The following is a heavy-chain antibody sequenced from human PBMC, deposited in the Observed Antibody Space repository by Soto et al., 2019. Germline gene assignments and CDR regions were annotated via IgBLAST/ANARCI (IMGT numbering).Heavy chain of an antibody. Sequence: GASVNVSCKHSGGYSFSGNFFHWMQQAPGQGLEWMGWINPDKGDTNYAQKFRDRVTITRDTSISTVYMDLRRLTSDDTAVYFCTRDRSGANFQYWGLGTQVTV. CDR2: INPDKGDT. D-gene: IGHD3-10*01. V-gene: IGHV1-2*02. CDR3: TRDRSGANFQY. J-gene: IGHJ4*02. CDR1: GGYSFSGNF.